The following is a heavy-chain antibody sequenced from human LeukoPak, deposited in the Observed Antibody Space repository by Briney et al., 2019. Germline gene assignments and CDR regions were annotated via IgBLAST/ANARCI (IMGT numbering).Heavy chain of an antibody. CDR1: GGSISSGAYY. V-gene: IGHV4-30-4*01. J-gene: IGHJ4*02. CDR2: IYYSGST. D-gene: IGHD1-26*01. Sequence: SETLSLTCTVSGGSISSGAYYWSWIRQPPGKGLEWIGYIYYSGSTYYNPSLKSRVTISVDTSKNQFSLKLSSVTAADTAVYYCARARSDYGSSHFDYWGQGTLVTVSS. CDR3: ARARSDYGSSHFDY.